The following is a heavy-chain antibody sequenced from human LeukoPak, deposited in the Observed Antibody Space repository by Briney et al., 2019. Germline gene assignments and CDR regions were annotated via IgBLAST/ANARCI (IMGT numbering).Heavy chain of an antibody. V-gene: IGHV3-21*01. CDR1: GFTFSSYS. D-gene: IGHD3-10*01. CDR3: ASQITMVRGVKV. Sequence: GGSLRLSCAAFGFTFSSYSMNWVRQAPGKGLEWVSSISSSSSYIYYADSVKGRFTISRDNAKNSLYLQMNSLRAEDTAVYYCASQITMVRGVKVWGQGTLVTVSS. CDR2: ISSSSSYI. J-gene: IGHJ4*02.